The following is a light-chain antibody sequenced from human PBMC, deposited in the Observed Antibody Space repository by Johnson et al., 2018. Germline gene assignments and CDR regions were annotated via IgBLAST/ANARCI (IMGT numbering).Light chain of an antibody. Sequence: QSVLTQPPSVSAAPGQKVTISCSGSSSNIGNNYVSWYQQLPGTAPKLLIYENNKRPSGIPDRFSGSKSGTSATLGITVLQTGDQAGYYCGTWDSSLSAGKVFGTGTKVTVL. CDR2: ENN. J-gene: IGLJ1*01. V-gene: IGLV1-51*02. CDR1: SSNIGNNY. CDR3: GTWDSSLSAGKV.